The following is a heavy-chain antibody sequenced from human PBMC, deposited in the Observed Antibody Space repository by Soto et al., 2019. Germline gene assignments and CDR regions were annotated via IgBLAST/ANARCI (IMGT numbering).Heavy chain of an antibody. CDR3: PRQSKVVVVAAAPRSYGMDG. J-gene: IGHJ6*02. CDR1: GYSFNSYW. CDR2: IYPGDSDT. Sequence: DSLKISCKGSGYSFNSYWIGWVRQMPGKGLEWMGIIYPGDSDTRYSPSFQGQVTISADKSISTAYLQWSSLKASDTAMYYCPRQSKVVVVAAAPRSYGMDGWGQGTTVTVSS. V-gene: IGHV5-51*01. D-gene: IGHD2-15*01.